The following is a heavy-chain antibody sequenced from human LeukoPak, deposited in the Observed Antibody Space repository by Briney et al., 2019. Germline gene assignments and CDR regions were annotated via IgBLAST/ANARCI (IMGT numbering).Heavy chain of an antibody. Sequence: GGSLRLSCEASGFIFSLYNMNWVRQAPGQGLEWVSSIGGSGSATFYADSVRGRFTVSRDNAKNSLFLQLNGLRAEDSAVYYCAKDKFDYDSTGYPYDYWGQGVLVTVSS. V-gene: IGHV3-21*06. CDR3: AKDKFDYDSTGYPYDY. CDR1: GFIFSLYN. D-gene: IGHD3-22*01. CDR2: IGGSGSAT. J-gene: IGHJ4*02.